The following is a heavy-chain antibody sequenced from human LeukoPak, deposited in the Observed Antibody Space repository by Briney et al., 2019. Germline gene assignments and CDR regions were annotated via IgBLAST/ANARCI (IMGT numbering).Heavy chain of an antibody. D-gene: IGHD6-13*01. CDR2: IKQDGSEK. Sequence: GGSLRLSCAASGFTFSNYWMSWVRQAPGKGLEWVANIKQDGSEKYYVDSVKGRFTISRDNAKNSLYLQMNSLRTEDTAVYYCAREISSWYRTEGRFDPWGQGTLVTVSS. J-gene: IGHJ5*02. CDR1: GFTFSNYW. V-gene: IGHV3-7*01. CDR3: AREISSWYRTEGRFDP.